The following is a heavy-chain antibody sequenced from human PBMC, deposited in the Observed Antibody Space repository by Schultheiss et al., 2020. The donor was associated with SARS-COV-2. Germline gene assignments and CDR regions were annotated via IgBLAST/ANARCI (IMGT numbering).Heavy chain of an antibody. J-gene: IGHJ5*02. CDR3: ARPWRGYSSSEFDP. V-gene: IGHV4-31*03. D-gene: IGHD6-13*01. Sequence: SETLSLTCTVSGGSISSGGYYWSWIRQHPGKGLEWIGYIYYSGITYYNPSLKSRVTISIDTSKNQFFMKLSSVTAADTAVYYCARPWRGYSSSEFDPWGQGTLVTVSS. CDR1: GGSISSGGYY. CDR2: IYYSGIT.